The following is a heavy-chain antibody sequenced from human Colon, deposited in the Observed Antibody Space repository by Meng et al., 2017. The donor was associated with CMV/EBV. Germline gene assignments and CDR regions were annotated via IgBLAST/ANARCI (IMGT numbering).Heavy chain of an antibody. V-gene: IGHV1-18*01. J-gene: IGHJ6*02. CDR3: ARVVVIPADYYTMDV. CDR1: GYKLTTYD. CDR2: ISPRNGNT. Sequence: ASVKVSCKASGYKLTTYDITWVRQAPGQGLEWMGLISPRNGNTKYAQRLHDRVTMTTGTSTTTAYMELRSLTSDDTAVYYCARVVVIPADYYTMDVWGQGTTVTVSS. D-gene: IGHD2-2*01.